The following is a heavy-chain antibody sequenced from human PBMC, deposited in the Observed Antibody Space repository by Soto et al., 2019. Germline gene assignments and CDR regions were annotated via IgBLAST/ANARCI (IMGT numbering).Heavy chain of an antibody. CDR2: ISGSGGGT. Sequence: EVRLLESGGGLVQPGGSLRLSCAASGFTFSSYAMSWVRQAPGQGLEWVSTISGSGGGTYYADSVRGRFTISRDNSKNTLYLQMYSLRVEDTAVYSCARESDHWGQVTLVTVSS. V-gene: IGHV3-23*01. J-gene: IGHJ4*02. CDR1: GFTFSSYA. CDR3: ARESDH.